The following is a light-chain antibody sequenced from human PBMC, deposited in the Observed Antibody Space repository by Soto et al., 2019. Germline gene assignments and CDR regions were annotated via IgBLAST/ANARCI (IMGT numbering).Light chain of an antibody. J-gene: IGLJ2*01. Sequence: QSVLTQPPSVSGAPGQRVTISCTGSSSNIGAGYDVHWYQQLPGTAPKLLIYGNSNRPSGVPDRFSGSKSGTSASLAITGFQAEDETNYYCQSYNSSLSGPVVFGRGTKVTVL. CDR3: QSYNSSLSGPVV. CDR1: SSNIGAGYD. CDR2: GNS. V-gene: IGLV1-40*01.